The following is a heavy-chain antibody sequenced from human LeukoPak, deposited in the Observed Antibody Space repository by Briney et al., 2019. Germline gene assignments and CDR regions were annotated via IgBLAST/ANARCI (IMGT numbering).Heavy chain of an antibody. Sequence: PGGSLELSCATSGFNFKAYGMHWVRQAPGKGPEWVGFIRSDGRDKYYADSVRGRFTISRDNSKKTLYLQMGTLKGEDTAVYFCARDSGTYQFDPWGQGSLVTVSS. CDR1: GFNFKAYG. V-gene: IGHV3-30*02. J-gene: IGHJ5*02. D-gene: IGHD1-26*01. CDR3: ARDSGTYQFDP. CDR2: IRSDGRDK.